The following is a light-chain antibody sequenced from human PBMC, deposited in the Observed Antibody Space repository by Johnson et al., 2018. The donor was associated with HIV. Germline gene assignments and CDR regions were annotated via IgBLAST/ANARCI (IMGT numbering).Light chain of an antibody. CDR3: GTWDSSLSAGV. J-gene: IGLJ1*01. Sequence: QSVLTQPPSVSAAPGQKVTISCSGSSSNIGNNYVSWYQQLPGTAPKLLIYEHNQRPSGIPDRFSGSKSGTPASLAISGLHAEDEADYYCGTWDSSLSAGVFGTGTKVTVL. V-gene: IGLV1-51*02. CDR2: EHN. CDR1: SSNIGNNY.